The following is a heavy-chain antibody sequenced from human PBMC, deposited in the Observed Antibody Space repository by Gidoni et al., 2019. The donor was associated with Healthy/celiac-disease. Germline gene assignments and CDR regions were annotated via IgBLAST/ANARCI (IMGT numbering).Heavy chain of an antibody. CDR2: ISGSGGTA. J-gene: IGHJ4*02. D-gene: IGHD3-10*01. V-gene: IGHV3-23*01. Sequence: EVQLLESGGGFVQPGGSLRLSCAASGFTFSSYAMSWVRQAPGKGLEWVSLISGSGGTAYYADSVKGRFTISRDNSKNTLYLQMNSLRDEDTAVYYCAKVGRFGELPPYWGQGTLVTVSS. CDR3: AKVGRFGELPPY. CDR1: GFTFSSYA.